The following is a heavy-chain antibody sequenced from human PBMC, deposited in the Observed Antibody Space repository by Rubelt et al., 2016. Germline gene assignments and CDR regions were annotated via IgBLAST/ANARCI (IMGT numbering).Heavy chain of an antibody. CDR1: GFTFSTFS. J-gene: IGHJ6*02. V-gene: IGHV3-7*01. CDR2: INQAGSEE. D-gene: IGHD1/OR15-1a*01. CDR3: AREDPYQAPTKEDGMDV. Sequence: EVQLVESGGGLVQPGGSLRLSCAASGFTFSTFSMTWVRQAPGKGLEWVANINQAGSEEHYVGSVQGRFTVARANAINSMYLQMRSLRAEDTAIYYCAREDPYQAPTKEDGMDVWGPGTTVTVSS.